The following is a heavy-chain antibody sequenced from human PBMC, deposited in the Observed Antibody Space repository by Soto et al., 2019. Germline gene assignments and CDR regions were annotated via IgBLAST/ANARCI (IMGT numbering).Heavy chain of an antibody. CDR2: LNPNSGNT. Sequence: GASVKVSCKASGYTFTSYDINWVRQATGQGREWMGRLNPNSGNTGYAQKFQGRVSMTRNTSISTASMELSSLRSEKTAVYYRARKVLTGYYKRHWCDPWGQGTLVTISS. J-gene: IGHJ5*02. V-gene: IGHV1-8*01. CDR1: GYTFTSYD. CDR3: ARKVLTGYYKRHWCDP. D-gene: IGHD3-9*01.